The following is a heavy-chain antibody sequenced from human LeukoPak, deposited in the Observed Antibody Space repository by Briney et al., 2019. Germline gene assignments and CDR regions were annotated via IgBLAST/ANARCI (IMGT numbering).Heavy chain of an antibody. V-gene: IGHV4-39*01. J-gene: IGHJ4*02. CDR1: GDSTSSDRYY. D-gene: IGHD1-14*01. CDR3: ARGALRQPDYFDY. Sequence: SETLSLTCTVSGDSTSSDRYYGGWVRQPPGKGLEWIGNIYYSGSTYYNPSLKSRVTMSVDTSKNQFFLKLNSVTAADTAVYYCARGALRQPDYFDYWGQGTLVTVSS. CDR2: IYYSGST.